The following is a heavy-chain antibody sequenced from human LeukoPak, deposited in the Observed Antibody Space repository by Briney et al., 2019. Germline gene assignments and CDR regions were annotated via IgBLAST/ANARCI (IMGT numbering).Heavy chain of an antibody. CDR1: GGSISSYY. D-gene: IGHD3-16*01. CDR3: ASGGANFDL. V-gene: IGHV4-59*01. J-gene: IGHJ2*01. CDR2: IYYSGST. Sequence: PSGTLSLTCTVSGGSISSYYWSWTRQPPGKGLEWIGYIYYSGSTNYNPSLKSRVTISLDTSKNQFSLKLSSVTAADTAVYYCASGGANFDLWGRGTLVTVSS.